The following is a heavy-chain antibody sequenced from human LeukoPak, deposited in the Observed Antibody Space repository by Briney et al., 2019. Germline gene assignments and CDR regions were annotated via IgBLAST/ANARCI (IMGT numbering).Heavy chain of an antibody. CDR3: ARDGPAQMVDFDY. J-gene: IGHJ4*02. CDR2: IHPNNGAT. D-gene: IGHD3-10*01. V-gene: IGHV1-2*02. CDR1: GYTFTGSGWY. Sequence: ASVTVSCKASGYTFTGSGWYLYWLRQAPGQGLECVGWIHPNNGATLYAQKFQGRVAMTTDTSISTAYMELSRLRPDDTAMYYCARDGPAQMVDFDYWGQGTLVTVSS.